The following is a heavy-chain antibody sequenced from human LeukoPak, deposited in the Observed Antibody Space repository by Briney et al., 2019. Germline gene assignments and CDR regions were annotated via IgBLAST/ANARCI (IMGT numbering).Heavy chain of an antibody. CDR3: ARVNSKEYSSGWNY. D-gene: IGHD6-19*01. Sequence: HSGRSLRLSCAASGFNFSSYWMSWVRQAPGKGLEWVANIKQDGSEKYYVDSVKGRFTISRDNAKNSLYLQMNSLRAEDTAVYYCARVNSKEYSSGWNYWGQGTLVTVSS. CDR2: IKQDGSEK. J-gene: IGHJ4*02. V-gene: IGHV3-7*01. CDR1: GFNFSSYW.